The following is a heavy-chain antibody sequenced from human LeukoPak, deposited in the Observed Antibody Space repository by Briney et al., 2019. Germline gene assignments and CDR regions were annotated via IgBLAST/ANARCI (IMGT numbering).Heavy chain of an antibody. CDR2: ISGSGGST. J-gene: IGHJ4*02. CDR3: AKGPNIVVVTALDY. D-gene: IGHD2-21*02. CDR1: GFTFSSYA. V-gene: IGHV3-23*01. Sequence: GGSLRLSCAASGFTFSSYAMSWVRQAPGKGLEWVSGISGSGGSTYYADSVKGRFTISRDNSKNTLYLQMNSLRAEDTAVYYCAKGPNIVVVTALDYWGQGTLVTVSS.